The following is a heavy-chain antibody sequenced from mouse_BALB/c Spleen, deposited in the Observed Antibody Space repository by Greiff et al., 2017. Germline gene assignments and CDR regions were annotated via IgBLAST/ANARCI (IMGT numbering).Heavy chain of an antibody. Sequence: EVQVVESGAELVKPGASVKLSCTASGFNIKDTYMHWVKQRPEQGLEWIGRIDPANGNTKYDPKFQGKATITADTSSNTAYLQLSSLTSEDTAVYYCARRAYAMDYWGQGTSVTVSS. J-gene: IGHJ4*01. CDR3: ARRAYAMDY. CDR1: GFNIKDTY. CDR2: IDPANGNT. V-gene: IGHV14-3*02. D-gene: IGHD3-1*01.